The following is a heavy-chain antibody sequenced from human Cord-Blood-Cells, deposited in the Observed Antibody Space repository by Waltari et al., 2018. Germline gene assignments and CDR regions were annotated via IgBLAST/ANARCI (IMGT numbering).Heavy chain of an antibody. CDR1: GGSFSGYY. Sequence: QVQLQQWGAGLLKPSETLSLTCAVYGGSFSGYYWSWIRQPPGKGLEWIGEINHSGSTNYTPSLKSRVTISVDTSKNQFSLKLSSVTAADTAVYYCARDYYYGSGSYSRFDPWGQGTLVTVSS. J-gene: IGHJ5*02. CDR2: INHSGST. CDR3: ARDYYYGSGSYSRFDP. V-gene: IGHV4-34*01. D-gene: IGHD3-10*01.